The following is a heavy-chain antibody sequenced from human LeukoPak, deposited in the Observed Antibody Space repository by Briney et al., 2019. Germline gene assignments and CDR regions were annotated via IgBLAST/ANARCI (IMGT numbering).Heavy chain of an antibody. CDR2: VHGSGIT. CDR1: GASISSGGYS. V-gene: IGHV4-30-2*01. J-gene: IGHJ3*01. CDR3: ARSEAFNV. Sequence: SETLSLTCAVSGASISSGGYSWSWIRQPPGKGLEWIGYVHGSGITYYNPSLKSRVTISAEGSKNQFSLKLSSVTAADTAVYYCARSEAFNVWGQGTMVTVS.